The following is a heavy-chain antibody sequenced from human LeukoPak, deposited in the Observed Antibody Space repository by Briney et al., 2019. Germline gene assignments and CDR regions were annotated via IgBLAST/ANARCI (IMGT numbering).Heavy chain of an antibody. Sequence: PGRSLRLSCAASGFTFSSYGMHWVRQAPGKGLEWVAVISYDGSNKYYADSVKGRFTISRDNSKNTLYLQMNSLRAEDTAVYYCAKDLGRTAAGTRAGYYYYYGMDVWGQGTTVTVSS. CDR2: ISYDGSNK. CDR1: GFTFSSYG. D-gene: IGHD6-13*01. J-gene: IGHJ6*02. V-gene: IGHV3-30*18. CDR3: AKDLGRTAAGTRAGYYYYYGMDV.